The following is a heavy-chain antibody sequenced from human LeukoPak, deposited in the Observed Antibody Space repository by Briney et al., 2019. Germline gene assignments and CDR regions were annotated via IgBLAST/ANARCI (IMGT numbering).Heavy chain of an antibody. CDR2: ISSSSSSTI. Sequence: GGSLRLSCAASGFTFSSYSMNWVRQAPGKGLEWVSYISSSSSSTIYYADSVKGRFTISRDNAKNSLYLQMNSLRAEDTAVYYCASSGEPFDYWGQGTLVTVSS. CDR1: GFTFSSYS. D-gene: IGHD3-10*01. J-gene: IGHJ4*02. V-gene: IGHV3-48*01. CDR3: ASSGEPFDY.